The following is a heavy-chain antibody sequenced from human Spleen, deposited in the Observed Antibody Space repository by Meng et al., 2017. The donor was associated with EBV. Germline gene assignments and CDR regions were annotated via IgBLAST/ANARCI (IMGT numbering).Heavy chain of an antibody. V-gene: IGHV4-30-2*01. CDR2: IYHSGST. D-gene: IGHD3-10*01. CDR1: GGSTSSGGNL. J-gene: IGHJ5*02. CDR3: AGNYGGNLGWIDP. Sequence: VAASGLVNPTQTPSLTCTIVGGSTSSGGNLWSWIRQPRGKGLEWIGYIYHSGSTYYNPSLKSRVTMSVDRSKNQFSLRLTSVTAADTAVYYCAGNYGGNLGWIDPWGQGTLVTVSS.